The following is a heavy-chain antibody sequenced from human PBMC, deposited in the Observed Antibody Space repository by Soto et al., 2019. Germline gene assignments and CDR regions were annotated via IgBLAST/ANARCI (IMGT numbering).Heavy chain of an antibody. J-gene: IGHJ4*02. V-gene: IGHV1-18*01. Sequence: QVQLVQSGGEVKKPGASVKVSCKASGYSFTSFGVNWVRHAPGQGLEWMGWVNAYNGNTNYAQKFQGRVTMTADSFTSTAYLEVRSLRSDDTAVYYCATRAASIAAHVIGGQGTLVTVSS. CDR1: GYSFTSFG. CDR2: VNAYNGNT. D-gene: IGHD6-6*01. CDR3: ATRAASIAAHVI.